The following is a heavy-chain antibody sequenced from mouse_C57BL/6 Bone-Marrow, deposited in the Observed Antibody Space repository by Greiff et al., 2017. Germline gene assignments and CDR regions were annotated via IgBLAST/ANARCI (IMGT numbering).Heavy chain of an antibody. CDR1: GFTFSSYT. Sequence: EVMLVESGGGLVKPGGSLKLSCAASGFTFSSYTMSWVRQTPEKRLQWVAAISGGGGNTYYPDSVKGRFTISRDNDKNIMYLQMISLMSEDTALYYFSRRVTTLLATKYFAVWGTGTTVTVSS. V-gene: IGHV5-9*01. J-gene: IGHJ1*03. CDR3: SRRVTTLLATKYFAV. CDR2: ISGGGGNT. D-gene: IGHD1-1*01.